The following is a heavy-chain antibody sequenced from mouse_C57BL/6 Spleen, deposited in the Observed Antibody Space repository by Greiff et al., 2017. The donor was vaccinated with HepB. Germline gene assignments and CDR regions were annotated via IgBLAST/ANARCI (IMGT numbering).Heavy chain of an antibody. J-gene: IGHJ2*01. CDR2: IHPNSGST. D-gene: IGHD1-1*01. Sequence: VQLQQPGAELVKPGASVKLSCKASGYTFTSYWMHWVKQRPGQGLEWIGMIHPNSGSTNYNEKFKSKATLTVDKSSSTAYMQLSSLTSEDSAVYYCASTPSTVVATNYFDYWGQGTTLTVSS. CDR3: ASTPSTVVATNYFDY. V-gene: IGHV1-64*01. CDR1: GYTFTSYW.